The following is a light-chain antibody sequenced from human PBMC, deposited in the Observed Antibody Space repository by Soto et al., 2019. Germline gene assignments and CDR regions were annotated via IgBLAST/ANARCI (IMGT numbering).Light chain of an antibody. CDR3: QQSHSSPPT. Sequence: DIQMTQSPSSLSASVEDRVIITCRASQSISNHLNWYQQKPGKAPKLLIFAASSLQSGVPSRFSGSRSGPDFTLTISSLQPEDFATYYCQQSHSSPPTFGQGTKVDIK. CDR1: QSISNH. J-gene: IGKJ1*01. V-gene: IGKV1-39*01. CDR2: AAS.